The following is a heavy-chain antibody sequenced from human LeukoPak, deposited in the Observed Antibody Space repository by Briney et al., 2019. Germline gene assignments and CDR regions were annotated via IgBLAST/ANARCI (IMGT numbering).Heavy chain of an antibody. V-gene: IGHV1-18*01. D-gene: IGHD2-15*01. CDR1: GYTFTSYG. Sequence: ASVKVSCKASGYTFTSYGISWVRQAPGQGLEWMGWISAYNGNTNYAQKLQGRVTMTTDTSTSTAYMELRSLRSDDTAVYYCARGRYCSGGSCYGTLRYWGQGTLVTVSS. J-gene: IGHJ4*02. CDR3: ARGRYCSGGSCYGTLRY. CDR2: ISAYNGNT.